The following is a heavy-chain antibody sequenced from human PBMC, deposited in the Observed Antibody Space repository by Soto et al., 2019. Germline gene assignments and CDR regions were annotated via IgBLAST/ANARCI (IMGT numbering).Heavy chain of an antibody. CDR2: ISYDGSNK. D-gene: IGHD6-13*01. CDR1: GFTFSSYA. V-gene: IGHV3-30-3*01. J-gene: IGHJ4*02. Sequence: QVQLVESGGGVVQPGRSLRLSCAASGFTFSSYAMHWVRQAPGKGLEWVAVISYDGSNKYYADSVKGRFTISRDNSKNSRYMQMNTLRAEDTAVYYCASYERAAGKTSGGHDYWGQGTLVTVSS. CDR3: ASYERAAGKTSGGHDY.